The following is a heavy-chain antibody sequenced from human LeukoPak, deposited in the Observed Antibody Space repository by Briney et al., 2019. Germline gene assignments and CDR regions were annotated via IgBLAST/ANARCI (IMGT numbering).Heavy chain of an antibody. Sequence: KPSGTLSLTCTVSGGSINNYYWSWIRQPAGKGLEWIGRIYTRGSTNYNPSLKSRVTMSVDTSKNQFSLKLSSVTAADRAVYHCARGRYCSADICSGGDAFDIWGQGTMVSVSS. CDR3: ARGRYCSADICSGGDAFDI. J-gene: IGHJ3*02. CDR1: GGSINNYY. D-gene: IGHD2-15*01. V-gene: IGHV4-4*07. CDR2: IYTRGST.